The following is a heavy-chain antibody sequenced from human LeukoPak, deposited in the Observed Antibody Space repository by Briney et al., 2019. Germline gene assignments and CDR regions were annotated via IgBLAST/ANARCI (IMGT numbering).Heavy chain of an antibody. CDR2: IYYSGST. Sequence: SETLSLTCTVSGGSISSSGYFWGWIRQPPGKGLEWIGSIYYSGSTYYNSSLKSRVTISVDTSKNQFSLKLSSVTAADAAVYYCASLGGGYNGDYWGQGTLVTVSS. D-gene: IGHD5-24*01. J-gene: IGHJ4*02. CDR1: GGSISSSGYF. CDR3: ASLGGGYNGDY. V-gene: IGHV4-39*01.